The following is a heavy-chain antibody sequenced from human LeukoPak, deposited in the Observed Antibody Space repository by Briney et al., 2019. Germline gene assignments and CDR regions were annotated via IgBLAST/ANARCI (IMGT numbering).Heavy chain of an antibody. V-gene: IGHV4-61*05. CDR3: ARAGGYSYGHPFDY. CDR2: IYYSGST. D-gene: IGHD5-18*01. J-gene: IGHJ4*02. Sequence: SETLSLTCTVSGGSISSSSYYWGWIRQPPGKGLEWIGYIYYSGSTNYNPSLKSRVTISIDTSKNQFSLKLSSVTAADTAVYYCARAGGYSYGHPFDYWGQGTLVTVSS. CDR1: GGSISSSSYY.